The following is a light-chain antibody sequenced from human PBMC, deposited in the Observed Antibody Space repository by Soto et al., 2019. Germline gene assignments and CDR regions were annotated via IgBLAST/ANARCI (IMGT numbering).Light chain of an antibody. J-gene: IGLJ1*01. Sequence: QSALTQPASVSGSPGQSITISCTGTSSDIGAYYYVSWYQHHPGKGPKLMIYEVSYRPSGISNRFSGSKSGNTASLTISGLQPEDDADYYCSSYTTNNTGVFGTGTKLTVL. CDR3: SSYTTNNTGV. V-gene: IGLV2-14*01. CDR2: EVS. CDR1: SSDIGAYYY.